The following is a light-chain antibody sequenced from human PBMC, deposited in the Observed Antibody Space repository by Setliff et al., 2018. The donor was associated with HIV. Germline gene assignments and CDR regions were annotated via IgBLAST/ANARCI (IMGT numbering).Light chain of an antibody. CDR1: DSDVGGYDY. V-gene: IGLV2-14*01. Sequence: QSVLTQPASVSGSPGQSIPISCTGTDSDVGGYDYVSWYQQVPGKAPKVMIYEVSKRSSGVSHRFSGSKSGNTASLTISGLQAEDEADYYCASYGIRPYVFGTGTKVTVL. CDR2: EVS. CDR3: ASYGIRPYV. J-gene: IGLJ1*01.